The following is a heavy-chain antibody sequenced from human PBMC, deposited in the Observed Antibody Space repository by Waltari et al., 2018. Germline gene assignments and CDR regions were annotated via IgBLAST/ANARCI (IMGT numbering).Heavy chain of an antibody. Sequence: QVQLVQSGAEVKKPGSSVKVSCKASGGTFSSYAISWVRQAPGQGLEWMGGIIPIFGTANYAQKFHGRVTITADESTSTAYMELSSLRSEDTAVYYCARVQMRGSSGWQGKYYFDYWGQGTLVTVSS. V-gene: IGHV1-69*01. CDR3: ARVQMRGSSGWQGKYYFDY. J-gene: IGHJ4*02. CDR2: IIPIFGTA. CDR1: GGTFSSYA. D-gene: IGHD6-19*01.